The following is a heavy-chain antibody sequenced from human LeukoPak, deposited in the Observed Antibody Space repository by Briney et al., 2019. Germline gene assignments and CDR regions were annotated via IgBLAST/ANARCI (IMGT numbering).Heavy chain of an antibody. CDR1: GFTFSRYS. V-gene: IGHV3-21*01. CDR3: ARDRIAAAENWFDP. D-gene: IGHD6-13*01. J-gene: IGHJ5*02. CDR2: ISDDSIWI. Sequence: GGSLRLSCAASGFTFSRYSMSWVRQAPGKGLEWVSSISDDSIWIYYADSVEGRFTISRDNAQNSLYLQMNSLRAEDTAVYYCARDRIAAAENWFDPWGQGTLVTVSS.